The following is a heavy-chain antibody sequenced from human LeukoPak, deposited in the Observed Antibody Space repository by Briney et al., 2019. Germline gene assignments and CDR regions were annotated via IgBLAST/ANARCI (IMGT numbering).Heavy chain of an antibody. CDR3: ARGGGYCSSTSCPVDAFDI. V-gene: IGHV1-8*03. CDR2: MNPNSGNT. D-gene: IGHD2-2*01. J-gene: IGHJ3*02. CDR1: GYTFTSYD. Sequence: ASVKVSCKASGYTFTSYDINWVRQATGQGLEWVGWMNPNSGNTGYAQKFQGRVTITRNTSISTAYMELSSLRSEDTAVYYCARGGGYCSSTSCPVDAFDIWGQGTMVTVSS.